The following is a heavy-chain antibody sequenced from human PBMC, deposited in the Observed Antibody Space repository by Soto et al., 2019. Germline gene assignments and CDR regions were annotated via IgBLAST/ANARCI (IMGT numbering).Heavy chain of an antibody. J-gene: IGHJ4*02. CDR1: GGSISSYY. CDR2: IYYSGST. Sequence: SETLSLTCTVSGGSISSYYWSWIRQPPGKGLEWIGYIYYSGSTNYNPSLKSRVTISVDTSKSQFSLKLSSVTAADTAVYYCARAIPMVRGDYIYYFDYWGQGTLVTVSS. CDR3: ARAIPMVRGDYIYYFDY. D-gene: IGHD3-10*01. V-gene: IGHV4-59*01.